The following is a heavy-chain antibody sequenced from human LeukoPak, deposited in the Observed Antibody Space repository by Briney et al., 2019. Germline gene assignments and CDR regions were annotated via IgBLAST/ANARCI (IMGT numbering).Heavy chain of an antibody. CDR3: VRDRYCSSTSCYYYYGMDV. CDR1: GYTFTSYY. Sequence: GASVKVSCKASGYTFTSYYMHWVRQAPGQGLEWMGWINTNTGNPTYAQGFTGRFVFSLDTSVSTAYLQISSLKAEDTAVYYCVRDRYCSSTSCYYYYGMDVWGQGTTVTVSS. CDR2: INTNTGNP. V-gene: IGHV7-4-1*02. J-gene: IGHJ6*02. D-gene: IGHD2-2*01.